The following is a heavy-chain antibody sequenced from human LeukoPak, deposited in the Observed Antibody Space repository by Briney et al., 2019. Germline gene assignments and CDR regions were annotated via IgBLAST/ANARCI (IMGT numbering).Heavy chain of an antibody. CDR2: INPNSGAT. CDR1: GYTFTGYY. Sequence: ASVKVSFKASGYTFTGYYMHWVRQAPGQGLEWMGWINPNSGATDYAQKFQGRVTMTRDTSISTAYMDLTRLRSDDTAVYYCARDRKGSTIFGLDYWGQGTLVTVSS. V-gene: IGHV1-2*02. CDR3: ARDRKGSTIFGLDY. J-gene: IGHJ4*02. D-gene: IGHD3-3*01.